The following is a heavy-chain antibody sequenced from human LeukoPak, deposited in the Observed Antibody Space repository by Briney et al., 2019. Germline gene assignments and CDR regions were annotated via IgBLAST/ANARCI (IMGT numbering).Heavy chain of an antibody. J-gene: IGHJ4*02. V-gene: IGHV3-9*01. CDR1: GFTFEDYA. CDR2: ISWNSGSI. D-gene: IGHD3-10*01. CDR3: TRLPRKYYYGSGSYSDS. Sequence: GGSLRLSCVASGFTFEDYAMNWVRQVPGKGLEWVSGISWNSGSIGYAASVKGRFSISRDNAKNSLFLQMNTLRLEDTAVYFCTRLPRKYYYGSGSYSDSWGQGTLVIVSS.